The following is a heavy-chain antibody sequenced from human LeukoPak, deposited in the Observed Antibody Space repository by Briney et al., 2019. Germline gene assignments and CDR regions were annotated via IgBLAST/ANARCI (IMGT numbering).Heavy chain of an antibody. J-gene: IGHJ6*02. Sequence: PGGSLRLSCAASGFTFSSYEMNWVRQAAGKGLEWVSYISSSGSTIYYADSVKGRFTISRDNAKNSLYLQMNSLRAEDTAVYYCARDYSMYGMDVWGQGTTVTVSS. CDR3: ARDYSMYGMDV. CDR2: ISSSGSTI. D-gene: IGHD4-11*01. V-gene: IGHV3-48*03. CDR1: GFTFSSYE.